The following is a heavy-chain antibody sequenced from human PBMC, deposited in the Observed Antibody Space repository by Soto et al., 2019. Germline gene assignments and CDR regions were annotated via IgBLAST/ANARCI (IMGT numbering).Heavy chain of an antibody. Sequence: PSETLSLTCTVSGGSISSGGYYWSWIRQHPGKGLEWIGYIYYSGSTYYNPSLKSRVTISVDTSKSQFSLKLSSVTAADTAVYYCARDPVVVVVPADLNYYYGMDVWGQGTTVTVSS. CDR2: IYYSGST. J-gene: IGHJ6*02. CDR1: GGSISSGGYY. V-gene: IGHV4-31*03. D-gene: IGHD2-2*01. CDR3: ARDPVVVVVPADLNYYYGMDV.